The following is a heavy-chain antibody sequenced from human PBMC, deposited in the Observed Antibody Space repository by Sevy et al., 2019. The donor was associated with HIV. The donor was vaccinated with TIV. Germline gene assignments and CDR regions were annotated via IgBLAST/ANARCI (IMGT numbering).Heavy chain of an antibody. CDR3: AKSTGSGDGYNYYYYYGMDV. D-gene: IGHD1-26*01. CDR1: GFTFNNYA. V-gene: IGHV3-23*01. CDR2: ISGGGGST. J-gene: IGHJ6*02. Sequence: GGSLRLSCAASGFTFNNYAMSWVRQAPGKGLEWVSAISGGGGSTNYADSVKGRFTISRDNSKNTLYLQMSSLRAEDTAVYYCAKSTGSGDGYNYYYYYGMDVWGQGTTVTVSS.